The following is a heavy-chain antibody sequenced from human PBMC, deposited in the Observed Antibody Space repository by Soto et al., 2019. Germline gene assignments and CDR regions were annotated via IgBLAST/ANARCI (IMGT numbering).Heavy chain of an antibody. Sequence: QVQLVESGGGVVQPGRSLRLSCAASGFTFSSYGMHWVRQAPGKGLEWVAVISYDGSNKYYADSVKGRFTISRDNSKNTLYLQMNSLRAEDTAVYYCAKDICSSTSCCYYYYYYGMDVWGQGTTVTVSS. J-gene: IGHJ6*02. CDR2: ISYDGSNK. CDR1: GFTFSSYG. V-gene: IGHV3-30*18. CDR3: AKDICSSTSCCYYYYYYGMDV. D-gene: IGHD2-2*01.